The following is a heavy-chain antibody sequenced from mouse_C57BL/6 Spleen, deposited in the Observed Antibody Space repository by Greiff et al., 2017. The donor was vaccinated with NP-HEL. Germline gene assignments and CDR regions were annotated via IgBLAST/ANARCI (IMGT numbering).Heavy chain of an antibody. CDR3: ARGYYGSSYGYYYAMDY. CDR1: GFTFSDYG. V-gene: IGHV5-17*01. Sequence: DVMLVESGGGLVKPGGSLKLSCAASGFTFSDYGMHWVRQAPEKGLEWVAYISSGSSTIYYADTVKGRFTISRDNAKNTLFLQMTSLRSEDTAMYYCARGYYGSSYGYYYAMDYWGQGTSVTVSS. CDR2: ISSGSSTI. D-gene: IGHD1-1*01. J-gene: IGHJ4*01.